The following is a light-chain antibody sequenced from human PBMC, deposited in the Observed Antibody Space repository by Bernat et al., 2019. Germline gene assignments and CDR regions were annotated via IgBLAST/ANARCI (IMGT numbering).Light chain of an antibody. J-gene: IGLJ3*02. V-gene: IGLV1-44*01. Sequence: QSVLTQPPSASGTPGQRVTIPCSGSSSNIGSNTVNWYQQLPGTPPKLLIYSNNQRPSGVPDRFSGSKSGTSASLAISGLQSEDEADYYCAAWDDSLNGPVFGGGTKLTVL. CDR3: AAWDDSLNGPV. CDR1: SSNIGSNT. CDR2: SNN.